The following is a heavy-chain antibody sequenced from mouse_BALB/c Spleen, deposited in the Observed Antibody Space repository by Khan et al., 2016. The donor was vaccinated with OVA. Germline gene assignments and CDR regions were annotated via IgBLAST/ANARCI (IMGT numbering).Heavy chain of an antibody. CDR3: ARAYGSSYYYFDY. CDR1: GYSITSDYA. Sequence: EVQLQESGPGLVKPSQSLSLTCTVTGYSITSDYAWNWIRQFPGNKLEWMGYISYSGSTSYNPSLTSRISITRDTSKNPFFLQLNSVTTEDTATYYCARAYGSSYYYFDYWGQGTTLTVSS. V-gene: IGHV3-2*02. J-gene: IGHJ2*01. CDR2: ISYSGST. D-gene: IGHD1-1*01.